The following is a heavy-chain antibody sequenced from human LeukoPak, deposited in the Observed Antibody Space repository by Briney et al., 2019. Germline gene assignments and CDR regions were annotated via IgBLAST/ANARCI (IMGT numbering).Heavy chain of an antibody. V-gene: IGHV3-23*01. D-gene: IGHD3-10*01. CDR1: GFTFSGFA. CDR3: VSPRFDSGRG. CDR2: ISGGSDTT. Sequence: GGSLRLSCAASGFTFSGFAIPWVRQAPGKGLEWVSSISGGSDTTFYADSVKGRFTVSRDNSKNTLYLQMNSLRAEDTAVYYCVSPRFDSGRGWGPGTLVSVSS. J-gene: IGHJ4*02.